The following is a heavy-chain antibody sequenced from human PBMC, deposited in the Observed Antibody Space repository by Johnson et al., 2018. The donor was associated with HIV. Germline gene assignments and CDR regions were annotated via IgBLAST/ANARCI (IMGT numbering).Heavy chain of an antibody. J-gene: IGHJ3*02. Sequence: QVQLVESGGGVVQPGRSLRLSCAASGFTFSSYAMHWVRQAPGKGLEWVAVISYAGSNTYYADSVKGRFTISRDNSKNTLYLQMNSLRAEDPAIYYCARAPGNDAFDIWGQGTMVTVSS. CDR2: ISYAGSNT. CDR3: ARAPGNDAFDI. D-gene: IGHD3-10*01. CDR1: GFTFSSYA. V-gene: IGHV3-30-3*01.